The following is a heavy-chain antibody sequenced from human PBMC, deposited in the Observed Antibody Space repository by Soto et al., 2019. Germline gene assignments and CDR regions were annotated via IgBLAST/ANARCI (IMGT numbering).Heavy chain of an antibody. CDR1: GYTFTNYG. J-gene: IGHJ4*02. Sequence: QVLLVQSGAEEKQPGASVKVSCKASGYTFTNYGIHWVRQAPGQGLEWLGWIHAGSGDTRYSPKFQGRATITRDTSASTAYMELRSLISRDTAVFYCVTSDWAWWGQGTLVTVS. D-gene: IGHD3-9*01. V-gene: IGHV1-3*05. CDR3: VTSDWAW. CDR2: IHAGSGDT.